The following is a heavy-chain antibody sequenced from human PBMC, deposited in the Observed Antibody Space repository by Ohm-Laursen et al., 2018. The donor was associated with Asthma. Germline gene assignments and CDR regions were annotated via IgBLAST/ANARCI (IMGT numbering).Heavy chain of an antibody. V-gene: IGHV4-59*12. CDR2: IYHSVST. J-gene: IGHJ4*02. Sequence: GTLSLTCTVSGGSISSYYWSWIRQPPGKGLEWIGYIYHSVSTYYSPSLKSRVTISGDTSKNQFSLNLSSVTAADTALHYCARDGRLRGSFDYWGQGTLVTVSS. CDR1: GGSISSYY. CDR3: ARDGRLRGSFDY. D-gene: IGHD3-10*01.